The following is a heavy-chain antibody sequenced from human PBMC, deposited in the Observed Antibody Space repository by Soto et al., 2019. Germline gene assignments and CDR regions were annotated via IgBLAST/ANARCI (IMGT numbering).Heavy chain of an antibody. V-gene: IGHV1-58*01. J-gene: IGHJ4*02. CDR2: ILVGSGNT. D-gene: IGHD3-22*01. CDR1: GFTCSTSA. Sequence: QMQLVQSGPEVKRPGTSVKVSCKASGFTCSTSAVQWVRQARGQRLEWIGWILVGSGNTNYAQNFQERVTIACDMSTNTAYMFLSSLRSEDTAVYYCASVPYYYANSAYYFDYWGQGTLVTVSS. CDR3: ASVPYYYANSAYYFDY.